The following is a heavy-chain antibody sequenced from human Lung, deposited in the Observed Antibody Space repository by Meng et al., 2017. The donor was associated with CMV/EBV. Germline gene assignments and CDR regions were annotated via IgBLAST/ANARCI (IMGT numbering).Heavy chain of an antibody. CDR3: TRGHSSGI. J-gene: IGHJ4*02. V-gene: IGHV3-49*04. Sequence: GGSXRLXCRASGFTFGDYAMSWVRQAPGKGLEWVGFIRSKGYGGTIEYAASVKGRFTISRDDSKSIAYLQMNSLKTEDTAVYYCTRGHSSGIWGQGTLVTVSS. D-gene: IGHD6-19*01. CDR2: IRSKGYGGTI. CDR1: GFTFGDYA.